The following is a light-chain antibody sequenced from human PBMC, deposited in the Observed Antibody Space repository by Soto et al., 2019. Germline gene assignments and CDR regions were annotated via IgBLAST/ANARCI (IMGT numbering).Light chain of an antibody. CDR2: DVS. J-gene: IGLJ1*01. CDR3: CSSTSSNTYV. Sequence: QSVLTQPASVSGSPGQSITISCTGTSSDVGGYTYVSWYQQHPGKAPKLMIYDVSYRPSGVSNRFSGSKSGNTASLTISGLQAEGEADYYCCSSTSSNTYVFGTGTKVTVL. V-gene: IGLV2-14*01. CDR1: SSDVGGYTY.